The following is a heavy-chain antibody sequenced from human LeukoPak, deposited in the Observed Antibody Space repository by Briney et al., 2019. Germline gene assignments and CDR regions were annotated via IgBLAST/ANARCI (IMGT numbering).Heavy chain of an antibody. CDR1: GYTFTGYY. CDR3: AREGPTSQNYYYYMDV. V-gene: IGHV1-2*02. Sequence: ASVKVSCKASGYTFTGYYMHWVRQAPGQGLEWMGWINPNSGGTNYAQKFQGRVTMTRDTSISTAYMELSRLRSDDTAVYYCAREGPTSQNYYYYMDVWGKGTTVTISS. D-gene: IGHD2-2*01. CDR2: INPNSGGT. J-gene: IGHJ6*03.